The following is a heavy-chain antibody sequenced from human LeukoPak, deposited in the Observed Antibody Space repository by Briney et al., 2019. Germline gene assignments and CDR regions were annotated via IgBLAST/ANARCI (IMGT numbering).Heavy chain of an antibody. Sequence: SGTLSLTCTVSGGSISSSNWWSWVRQPPGKGLVWIGEIYHSGSTNYNPSLKSRVTISVDKSKNQFSLKLRSVTAADTAVYYCARVTGYVIEDYFDYWGQGTLVTVSS. CDR3: ARVTGYVIEDYFDY. V-gene: IGHV4-4*02. CDR2: IYHSGST. D-gene: IGHD3-22*01. CDR1: GGSISSSNW. J-gene: IGHJ4*02.